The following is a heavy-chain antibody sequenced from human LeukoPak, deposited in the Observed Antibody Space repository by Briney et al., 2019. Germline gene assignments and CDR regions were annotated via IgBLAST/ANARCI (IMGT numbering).Heavy chain of an antibody. V-gene: IGHV4-61*02. J-gene: IGHJ5*02. Sequence: ASETLSLTCTVSGGSMNSGFYYWSWIRQPAGKGLEWIGRISPSGSINYNPSLKSRVSISIDTSKNQFSLQLSSVTAADTAVYYCARDEEKSGSYPWDWFDPWGQGTLVTVSS. CDR1: GGSMNSGFYY. CDR2: ISPSGSI. D-gene: IGHD1-26*01. CDR3: ARDEEKSGSYPWDWFDP.